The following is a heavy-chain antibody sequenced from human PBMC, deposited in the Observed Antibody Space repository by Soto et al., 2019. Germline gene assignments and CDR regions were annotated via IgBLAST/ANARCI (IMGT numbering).Heavy chain of an antibody. CDR1: GFTVSSNY. V-gene: IGHV3-53*04. Sequence: EVQLVESGGGLVQPGGSLRLSCAASGFTVSSNYMSWFRQAPGKGLEWVSVIYSGGSTYYADSVKGRFTISRHNSKNTLYLQMNSLRAEDTAVYYCARETMTAAAGRYYYYYMDVWGKGTTVTVSS. J-gene: IGHJ6*03. CDR2: IYSGGST. D-gene: IGHD6-13*01. CDR3: ARETMTAAAGRYYYYYMDV.